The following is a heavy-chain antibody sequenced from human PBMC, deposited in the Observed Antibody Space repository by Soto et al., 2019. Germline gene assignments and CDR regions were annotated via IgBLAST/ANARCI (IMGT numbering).Heavy chain of an antibody. J-gene: IGHJ4*02. D-gene: IGHD5-12*01. V-gene: IGHV1-69*02. CDR3: VGGYNGRLDY. Sequence: GASVKVSCKASGGTFSTYTVAWVRQAPGQGLEWMGLILPILGVANYAQRFQGRVTFTADKSTTTAYMELFSLRSNDTAVYYCVGGYNGRLDYWGQGTLVTVSS. CDR1: GGTFSTYT. CDR2: ILPILGVA.